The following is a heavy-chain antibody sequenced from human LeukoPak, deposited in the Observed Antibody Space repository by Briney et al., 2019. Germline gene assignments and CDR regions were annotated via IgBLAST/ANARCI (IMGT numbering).Heavy chain of an antibody. J-gene: IGHJ4*02. CDR1: GGTFSSYA. V-gene: IGHV1-69*04. Sequence: SVKVSCKASGGTFSSYAISWVRQAPGQGLEWMGRIIPILGIANYAQKFQGRVTITADKSTSTAYMELSSLRSEDTAVYYCASGRGEPLRAGFDYWGQGTLVTVSS. CDR3: ASGRGEPLRAGFDY. CDR2: IIPILGIA. D-gene: IGHD1-26*01.